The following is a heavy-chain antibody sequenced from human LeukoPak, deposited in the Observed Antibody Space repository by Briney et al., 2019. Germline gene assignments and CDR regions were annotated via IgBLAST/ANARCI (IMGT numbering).Heavy chain of an antibody. J-gene: IGHJ4*02. CDR1: EFIFSSYG. CDR3: AKEVTPGALLYGPFDY. CDR2: FSACGGGT. V-gene: IGHV3-23*01. Sequence: GGSLRLSCAASEFIFSSYGMSWVRQAPGKGVEWVSAFSACGGGTYYADSVKGRFTISRDTSRNTLYLEMNSLRAEDTAIYYCAKEVTPGALLYGPFDYWGQGTLVTVSS. D-gene: IGHD4-23*01.